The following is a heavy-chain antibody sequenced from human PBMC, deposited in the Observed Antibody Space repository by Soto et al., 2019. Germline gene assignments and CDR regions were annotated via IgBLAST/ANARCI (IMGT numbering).Heavy chain of an antibody. D-gene: IGHD2-15*01. CDR2: IIPIFGTA. Sequence: GASVKVSFKASGGTFSSYAISWLRQAPGQGLEWMGGIIPIFGTANYAQKFQGRVTITADESTSTAYMELSSLRSEDTAVYYCAREGGWDCSGGSCYPRGYYYYGMDVWGQGTTVTVSS. V-gene: IGHV1-69*13. J-gene: IGHJ6*02. CDR3: AREGGWDCSGGSCYPRGYYYYGMDV. CDR1: GGTFSSYA.